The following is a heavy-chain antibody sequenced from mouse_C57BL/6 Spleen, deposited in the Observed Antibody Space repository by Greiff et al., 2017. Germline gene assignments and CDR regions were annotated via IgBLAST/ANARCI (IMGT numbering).Heavy chain of an antibody. J-gene: IGHJ2*01. CDR2: IYPGDGDT. CDR3: ARETTVYFDY. D-gene: IGHD1-1*01. CDR1: GYAFSSSW. Sequence: QVQLQQSGPELVKPGASVKISCKASGYAFSSSWMNWVKQRPGKGLEWIGRIYPGDGDTNYNGKFKGKATLTADKSSSTAYMQLSSLTSEDSAVYFCARETTVYFDYWGQGTTLTVSS. V-gene: IGHV1-82*01.